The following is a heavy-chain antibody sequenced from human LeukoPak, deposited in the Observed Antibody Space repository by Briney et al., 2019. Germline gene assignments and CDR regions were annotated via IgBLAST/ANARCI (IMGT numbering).Heavy chain of an antibody. CDR1: GFTFDDYA. CDR2: ISGSGGST. Sequence: PGGSLRLSCAASGFTFDDYAMHWVRQAPGKGLEWVSAISGSGGSTYYADSVKGRFTISRDNSKNTLYLQMNSLRAEDTAVYYCAKVAYSGSYYLWGQGTLVTVSS. J-gene: IGHJ5*02. CDR3: AKVAYSGSYYL. D-gene: IGHD1-26*01. V-gene: IGHV3-23*01.